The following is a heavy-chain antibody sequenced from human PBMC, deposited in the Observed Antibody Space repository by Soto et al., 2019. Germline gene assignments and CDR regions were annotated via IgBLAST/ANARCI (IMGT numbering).Heavy chain of an antibody. CDR1: GDSVSSNSAA. V-gene: IGHV6-1*01. CDR2: TYYRSKWYN. Sequence: SQTLSLTCAISGDSVSSNSAAWNWIRQSPSRGLEWLGRTYYRSKWYNDYPVSMKSRIAINPDTSKNQFSLQLNSVTPEDTAIYYCERGVRGWYGGHDPWGQGNLVRVSS. D-gene: IGHD6-19*01. CDR3: ERGVRGWYGGHDP. J-gene: IGHJ5*02.